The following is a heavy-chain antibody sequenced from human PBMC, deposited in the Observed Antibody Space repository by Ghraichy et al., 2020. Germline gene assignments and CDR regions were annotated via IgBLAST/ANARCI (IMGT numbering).Heavy chain of an antibody. D-gene: IGHD3-16*01. Sequence: GSLRLSCVGSGFTFSDSAMSWVRQAPGKGLEWVSTISGSGGSTYYSDSVKGRFTISRDNSKDTMYLQMNRLRAEETAVYYCSTPLISDAFDILGQGTMVPVCS. J-gene: IGHJ3*02. CDR1: GFTFSDSA. CDR3: STPLISDAFDI. V-gene: IGHV3-23*01. CDR2: ISGSGGST.